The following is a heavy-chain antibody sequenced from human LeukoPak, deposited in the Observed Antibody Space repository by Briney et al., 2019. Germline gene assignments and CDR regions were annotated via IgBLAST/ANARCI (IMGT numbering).Heavy chain of an antibody. V-gene: IGHV3-7*01. J-gene: IGHJ6*03. Sequence: GGSLRLSCAASGFTFSSYWMSWVRQAPGKGLEWVANIKQDGGDKYYVDSVKGRFTISRDNAKNSLYLQMNSLRAEDTAVYYCARLTPYYYYMDVWGKGTTVTVSS. CDR3: ARLTPYYYYMDV. CDR1: GFTFSSYW. CDR2: IKQDGGDK.